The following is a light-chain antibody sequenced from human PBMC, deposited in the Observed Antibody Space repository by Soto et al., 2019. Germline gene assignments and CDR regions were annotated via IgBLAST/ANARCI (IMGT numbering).Light chain of an antibody. CDR1: QSVSSK. V-gene: IGKV3-15*01. CDR2: GAS. CDR3: QQYNKWYT. Sequence: EIVMMQSPATMSVSPGERATLSCRASQSVSSKLAWYQQKPGQAPRLLIYGASTRATGIPARFSGSGSGTEFTLTISSLQSEDFAVYYCQQYNKWYTFGQGTKLEIK. J-gene: IGKJ2*01.